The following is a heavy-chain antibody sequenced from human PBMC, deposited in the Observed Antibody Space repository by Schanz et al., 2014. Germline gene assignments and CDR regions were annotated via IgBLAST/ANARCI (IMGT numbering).Heavy chain of an antibody. J-gene: IGHJ4*02. CDR3: ARESSNDIVLVPGAVFDH. Sequence: QVQLVESGGGVVQPGRSLRLSCAASGFTFSSYALHWVRQAPGKGLEWVAFVPFDGSQKFYADSVKGRFTISRDNSKNTVYLQMNSLRPGDTAVYYCARESSNDIVLVPGAVFDHWGQGTLVTVSP. CDR1: GFTFSSYA. V-gene: IGHV3-30*04. D-gene: IGHD2-2*01. CDR2: VPFDGSQK.